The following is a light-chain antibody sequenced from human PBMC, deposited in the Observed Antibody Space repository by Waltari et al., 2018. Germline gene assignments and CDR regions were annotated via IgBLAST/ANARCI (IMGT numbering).Light chain of an antibody. V-gene: IGKV1-5*03. J-gene: IGKJ4*01. CDR1: QSISHW. Sequence: DIQMTQSPSTLSASVGDRVTIPCRASQSISHWLPWYQQNSGKASKPITSKALSLEKEVPSRFSGSGSGTEFTLTITHLQPDDFATFYCQRYDDYPPTFGGGTKVEIK. CDR3: QRYDDYPPT. CDR2: KAL.